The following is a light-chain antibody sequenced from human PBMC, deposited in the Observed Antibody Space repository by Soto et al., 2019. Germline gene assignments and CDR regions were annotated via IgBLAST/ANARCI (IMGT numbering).Light chain of an antibody. CDR1: QSGSSTY. CDR2: RTS. J-gene: IGKJ5*01. CDR3: QQYGRTALT. Sequence: PGARVALSCIVSQSGSSTYLGWYQQEPGQPPRLVMSRTSNRATSRPDRFSGSGSGRDFTLTISRQEPADFSVYYCQQYGRTALTFGQGARVEIK. V-gene: IGKV3-20*01.